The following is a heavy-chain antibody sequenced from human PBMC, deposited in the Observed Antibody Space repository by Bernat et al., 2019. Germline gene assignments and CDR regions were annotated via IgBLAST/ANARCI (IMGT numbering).Heavy chain of an antibody. Sequence: EVQLVESGGGLVQPGGSLRLSCVASGFIFSNYEINWVRQTPGEGLEWVSSISSSGSTVYYADSVGGRFTISRDNAENSLYLQMNRLRAEDTAVYYCARDLFSGHATGDYWGQGTLVTVSS. CDR1: GFIFSNYE. CDR2: ISSSGSTV. J-gene: IGHJ4*02. CDR3: ARDLFSGHATGDY. D-gene: IGHD1-26*01. V-gene: IGHV3-48*03.